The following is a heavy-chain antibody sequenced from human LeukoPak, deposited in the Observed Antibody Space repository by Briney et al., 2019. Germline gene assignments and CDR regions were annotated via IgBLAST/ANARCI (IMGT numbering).Heavy chain of an antibody. Sequence: SETLSLTCTVSGGSISSYYWSWIRQPPGKGLEWIGYIYYSGSTNYNPSLKSRVTISVDTSKNQFSLKLSSVTAADTAVYYCARHDDSNYVWFDPWGQGTLVTVSS. CDR3: ARHDDSNYVWFDP. CDR2: IYYSGST. V-gene: IGHV4-59*08. CDR1: GGSISSYY. J-gene: IGHJ5*02. D-gene: IGHD4-11*01.